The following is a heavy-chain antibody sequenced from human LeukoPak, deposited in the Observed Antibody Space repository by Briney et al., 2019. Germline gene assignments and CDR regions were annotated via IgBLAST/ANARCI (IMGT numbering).Heavy chain of an antibody. CDR3: ARDRGYSGYPSSFDP. Sequence: SETLSLTCAIYGGSFSGYYWNWIRQPPGKGLEWIGEINHSGSTNYNPSLKSRVTISVDTSKNQFSLKLSSVTAADTAVYYCARDRGYSGYPSSFDPWGQGTLVTVSS. CDR1: GGSFSGYY. CDR2: INHSGST. V-gene: IGHV4-34*01. J-gene: IGHJ5*02. D-gene: IGHD5-12*01.